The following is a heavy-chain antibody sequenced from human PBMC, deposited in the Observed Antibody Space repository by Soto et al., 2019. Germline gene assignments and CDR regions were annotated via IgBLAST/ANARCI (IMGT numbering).Heavy chain of an antibody. V-gene: IGHV1-46*01. Sequence: ASVKVSCKASGYTFTSYYMHWVRQAPGQGLEWMGIINPSGGSTSYAQKFQGRVTMTRDTSTSTVYMELSSLRSEDTAVYYCARDVVKRNYDSSGYYPYWGQGTLVTVSS. CDR2: INPSGGST. D-gene: IGHD3-22*01. CDR1: GYTFTSYY. J-gene: IGHJ4*02. CDR3: ARDVVKRNYDSSGYYPY.